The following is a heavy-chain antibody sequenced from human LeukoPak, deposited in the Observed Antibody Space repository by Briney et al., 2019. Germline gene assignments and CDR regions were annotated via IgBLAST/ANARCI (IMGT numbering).Heavy chain of an antibody. CDR2: ISYDGSNK. V-gene: IGHV3-30-3*01. CDR3: ARDSGSYGDYRY. Sequence: GGSLRPSCAASGFTFSSYAMHWVRQAPGKGLEWVAVISYDGSNKYYADSVKGRFTISGDNAKNSLYLQMNSLRAEDTAVYYCARDSGSYGDYRYWGQGTLVTVSS. CDR1: GFTFSSYA. D-gene: IGHD4-17*01. J-gene: IGHJ4*02.